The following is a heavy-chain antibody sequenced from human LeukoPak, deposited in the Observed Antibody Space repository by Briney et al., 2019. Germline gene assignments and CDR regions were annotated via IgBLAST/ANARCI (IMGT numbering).Heavy chain of an antibody. V-gene: IGHV4-39*01. CDR3: ARQTGSGLFILP. CDR2: IYYSGNT. Sequence: KTSETLSLTCTVSGVSISSSNSYWGWIRQPPGKGLEWIGSIYYSGNTYYNASFKSQVSISIDTSKNQFSLRLTSVTAADTAVYYCARQTGSGLFILPGGQGTLVTVSS. CDR1: GVSISSSNSY. J-gene: IGHJ4*02. D-gene: IGHD3/OR15-3a*01.